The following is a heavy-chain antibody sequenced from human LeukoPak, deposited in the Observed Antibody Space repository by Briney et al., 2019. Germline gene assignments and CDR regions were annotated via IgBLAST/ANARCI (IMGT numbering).Heavy chain of an antibody. CDR3: ARFGGSGSYYKAFDY. CDR2: ISAYNGNT. V-gene: IGHV1-18*01. J-gene: IGHJ4*02. D-gene: IGHD3-10*01. CDR1: GYTFTSYG. Sequence: ASVKVSCKAPGYTFTSYGISWVRQAPGQGLEWMGWISAYNGNTNYAQKLQGRVTMTTDTSTSTAYMELRSLRSDDTAVYYCARFGGSGSYYKAFDYWGQGTLVTVPS.